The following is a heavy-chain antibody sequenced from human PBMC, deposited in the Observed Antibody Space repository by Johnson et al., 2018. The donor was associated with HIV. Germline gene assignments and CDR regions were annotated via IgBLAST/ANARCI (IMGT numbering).Heavy chain of an antibody. D-gene: IGHD6-19*01. J-gene: IGHJ3*02. CDR3: ATSRNRLWSSSGWTNFWAFDI. Sequence: VQLVESGGGLVQPGRSLRLSCAASGFTFSNVWMSWVRQVPGKGLEWVGHIKTKTDGGTTDYAAPVKGRFSMSRDDSKNMLYLQMNSLKTEDTAVYYCATSRNRLWSSSGWTNFWAFDIWGQGTMVTVSS. CDR2: IKTKTDGGTT. CDR1: GFTFSNVW. V-gene: IGHV3-15*01.